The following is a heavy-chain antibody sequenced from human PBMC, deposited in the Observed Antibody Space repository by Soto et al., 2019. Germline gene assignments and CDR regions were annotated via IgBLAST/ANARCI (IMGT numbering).Heavy chain of an antibody. CDR3: ARDPSPYTSGWYGIDF. Sequence: PGGSLRLSCAASGFTFSSYAMSWVRQAPGKGLEWVSAISGSGGSTYYADSIKGRFTISRDNSANTLFLQVNSLRREDTAMYYCARDPSPYTSGWYGIDFWGHGTLVTVS. CDR1: GFTFSSYA. CDR2: ISGSGGST. D-gene: IGHD6-19*01. V-gene: IGHV3-23*01. J-gene: IGHJ4*01.